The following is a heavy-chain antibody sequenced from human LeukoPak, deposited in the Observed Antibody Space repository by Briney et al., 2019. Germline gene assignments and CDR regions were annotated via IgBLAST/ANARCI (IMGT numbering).Heavy chain of an antibody. CDR3: ARAYDFWSGYPTDFDY. CDR1: GGTFSSYA. CDR2: ISYDGSNK. D-gene: IGHD3-3*01. V-gene: IGHV3-30-3*01. J-gene: IGHJ4*02. Sequence: SCKASGGTFSSYAMHWVRQAPGKGLEWVAVISYDGSNKYYADSVKGRFTISRDNSKNTLYLQMNSLRAEDTAVYYCARAYDFWSGYPTDFDYWGQGTLVTVSS.